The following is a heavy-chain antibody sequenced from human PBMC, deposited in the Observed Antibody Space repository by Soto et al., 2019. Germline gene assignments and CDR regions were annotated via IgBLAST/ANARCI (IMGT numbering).Heavy chain of an antibody. CDR3: ARDLGAGRYDFWSEQLDAGTKERSWFDP. CDR1: GYTFTSYG. CDR2: ISAYNGNT. D-gene: IGHD3-3*01. V-gene: IGHV1-18*01. Sequence: QVQLVQSGAEVKKPGASVKVSCKASGYTFTSYGISWVRQAPGQGLEWMGWISAYNGNTNYAQKLQGRVTMTTDTSTSTAYMELRSLRSDDTAVYYCARDLGAGRYDFWSEQLDAGTKERSWFDPWGQGTLVTVSS. J-gene: IGHJ5*02.